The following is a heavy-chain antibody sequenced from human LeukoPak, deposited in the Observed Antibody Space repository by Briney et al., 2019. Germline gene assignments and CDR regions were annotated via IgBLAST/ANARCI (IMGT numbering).Heavy chain of an antibody. CDR3: ARGRGDGYDRGAFDI. Sequence: PETLSLTCSVSGGSISSSYWSWIRQPPGRGLEWIGYIYYSGTTNYNPSLKSRVTISVDTSKNQFSLRLSSVTAADTAVYYCARGRGDGYDRGAFDIWGQGTMVTVSS. V-gene: IGHV4-59*01. J-gene: IGHJ3*02. D-gene: IGHD5-24*01. CDR2: IYYSGTT. CDR1: GGSISSSY.